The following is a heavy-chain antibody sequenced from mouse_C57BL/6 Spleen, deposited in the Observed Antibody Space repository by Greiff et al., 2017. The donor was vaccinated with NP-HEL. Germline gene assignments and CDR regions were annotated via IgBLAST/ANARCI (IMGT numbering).Heavy chain of an antibody. V-gene: IGHV2-2*01. CDR3: ARNPNYYGSSPRYFDV. D-gene: IGHD1-1*01. J-gene: IGHJ1*03. CDR2: IWSGGST. Sequence: VQLQQSGPGLVQPSQSLSITCTVSGFSLTSYGVHWVRQSPGKGLEWLGVIWSGGSTDYNAAFISRLSISKDNSKSQVFFKMNSLQADDTAIYYCARNPNYYGSSPRYFDVWGTGTTVTVSS. CDR1: GFSLTSYG.